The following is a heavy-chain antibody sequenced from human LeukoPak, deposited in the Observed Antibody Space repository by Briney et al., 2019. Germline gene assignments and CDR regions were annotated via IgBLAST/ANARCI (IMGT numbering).Heavy chain of an antibody. CDR1: GFTFSSYA. V-gene: IGHV3-23*01. CDR2: ISGSGGST. Sequence: GGSLRLSCAASGFTFSSYAMSWVRQAPGKGLEWVSAISGSGGSTHYADSVKGRFTISRDNSKNTLYLQMNSLRAEDTAVYYCAVPYGFGELLYRFDYWGQGTLVTVSS. CDR3: AVPYGFGELLYRFDY. D-gene: IGHD3-10*01. J-gene: IGHJ4*02.